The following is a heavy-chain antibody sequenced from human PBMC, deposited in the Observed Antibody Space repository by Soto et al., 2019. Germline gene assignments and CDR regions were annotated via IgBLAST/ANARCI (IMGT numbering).Heavy chain of an antibody. D-gene: IGHD2-21*02. J-gene: IGHJ3*02. CDR2: INPNSGGT. Sequence: ASGKVSCKASGYTFTGYYMHGVRQAPGQGLEWMGWINPNSGGTNYAQKFQGRVTMTRDTSISTAYMERSRLRSDDTAVYYCARTATDKNDAFDIWGQGTMVTVSS. CDR1: GYTFTGYY. V-gene: IGHV1-2*02. CDR3: ARTATDKNDAFDI.